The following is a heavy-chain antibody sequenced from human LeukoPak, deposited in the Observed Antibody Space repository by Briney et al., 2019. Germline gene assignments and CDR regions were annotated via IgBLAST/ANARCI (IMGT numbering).Heavy chain of an antibody. J-gene: IGHJ4*02. CDR3: ARVGIQLWLRYFDY. CDR1: GGSFSGYY. CDR2: INHSGST. Sequence: SETLSLTCVVYGGSFSGYYWSWIRQPPGKGLEWIGEINHSGSTNYNPSLKSRVTISVDTSKNQFSLKLSSVTAADTAVYYCARVGIQLWLRYFDYWGQGTLVTVSS. V-gene: IGHV4-34*01. D-gene: IGHD5-18*01.